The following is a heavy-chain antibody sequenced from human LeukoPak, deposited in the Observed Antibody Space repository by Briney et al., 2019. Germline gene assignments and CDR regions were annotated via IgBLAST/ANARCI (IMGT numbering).Heavy chain of an antibody. D-gene: IGHD3-3*02. CDR1: GGTFRSYA. V-gene: IGHV1-69*13. J-gene: IGHJ4*02. CDR3: ARVGYHFWSAYYFDY. Sequence: ASVKVSCKASGGTFRSYAISWVRQAPGQGLEWMGGIIPIFGTANYAQKFQGRVTITADESTSTAYMELSSLRSEDTAVYYCARVGYHFWSAYYFDYWGQGTLVTVSS. CDR2: IIPIFGTA.